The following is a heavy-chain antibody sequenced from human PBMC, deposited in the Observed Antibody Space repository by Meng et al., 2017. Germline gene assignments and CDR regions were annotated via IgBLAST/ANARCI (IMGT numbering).Heavy chain of an antibody. D-gene: IGHD3-16*02. CDR3: ARGNYDYVWGSYRKFDY. CDR2: ISSSGSTI. V-gene: IGHV3-48*03. CDR1: GFTFSSYE. Sequence: GESLKISCAASGFTFSSYEMKWVRQAPGKGLEWVSYISSSGSTIYYADSVKGRFTISRDNAKNSLYLQMNSLRAEDTAVYYCARGNYDYVWGSYRKFDYWGQGTLVTVSS. J-gene: IGHJ4*02.